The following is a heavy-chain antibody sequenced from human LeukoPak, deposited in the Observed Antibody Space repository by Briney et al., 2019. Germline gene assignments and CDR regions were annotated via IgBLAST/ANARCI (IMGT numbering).Heavy chain of an antibody. CDR2: ISGTGDST. V-gene: IGHV3-23*01. Sequence: QPGGSLRLSCAASGFTLNNYAMSWVRQAPGKGLEWVSAISGTGDSTSYADSVKGRLTISRDNSKSTSYLQMKSLRAEDTALYFCAKGWGSYESSLRGHFDYWGQGTLVTVSS. CDR3: AKGWGSYESSLRGHFDY. D-gene: IGHD3-22*01. CDR1: GFTLNNYA. J-gene: IGHJ4*02.